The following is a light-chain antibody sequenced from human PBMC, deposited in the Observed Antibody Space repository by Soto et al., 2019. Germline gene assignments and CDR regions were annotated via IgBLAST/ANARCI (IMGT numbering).Light chain of an antibody. CDR2: EVS. V-gene: IGLV2-8*01. CDR3: SSYAGSNKFVL. J-gene: IGLJ2*01. Sequence: QSALTQPPSASGSPGQSVTISCTGTSSDVGGYNYVSWYQQHPGKAPKLMIYEVSKRPSGVPDRFSGSKSGNTASLTVAGLQPEDEADYYCSSYAGSNKFVLFGGGTKLTVL. CDR1: SSDVGGYNY.